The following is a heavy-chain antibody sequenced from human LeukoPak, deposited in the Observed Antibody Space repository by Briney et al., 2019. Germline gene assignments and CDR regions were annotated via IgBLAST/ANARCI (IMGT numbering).Heavy chain of an antibody. V-gene: IGHV1-18*01. Sequence: ASVNVSSTASRYTFTSYGISSVGQAPGQGVGGLGWISAYNGKTKYAQKPQGRVTMPTDASTSTAYMELRSLRYDDAAVYYCARVRYYYGSWSTNTLDYWGQGTLVTVSS. CDR2: ISAYNGKT. J-gene: IGHJ4*02. CDR3: ARVRYYYGSWSTNTLDY. D-gene: IGHD3-10*01. CDR1: RYTFTSYG.